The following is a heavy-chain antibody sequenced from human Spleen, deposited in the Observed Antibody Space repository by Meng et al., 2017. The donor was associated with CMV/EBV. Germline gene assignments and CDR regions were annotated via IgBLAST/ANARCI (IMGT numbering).Heavy chain of an antibody. CDR3: ASRVNY. J-gene: IGHJ4*02. CDR2: IYSGGST. V-gene: IGHV3-66*02. Sequence: GESLKISCAASGFTVSSNYMSWVRQAPGKGLEWVSVIYSGGSTYYADSVKGRFTIPRDNSKNTLYLQMNSLRAEDTAVYYCASRVNYWGQGTLVTVSS. D-gene: IGHD3-10*01. CDR1: GFTVSSNY.